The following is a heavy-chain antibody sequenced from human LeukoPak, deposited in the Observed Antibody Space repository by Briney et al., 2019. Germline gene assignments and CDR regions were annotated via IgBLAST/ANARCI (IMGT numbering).Heavy chain of an antibody. J-gene: IGHJ4*02. CDR2: ISGSGGST. Sequence: GGSLRLSCAASGFTFSNYGMTWVRQAPGKGLEWVSAISGSGGSTYYADSVKGRFTISRDNSKDTLYLQMTSLRAEDTAVYYCAKDKAYDRSTYYSYWGQGTLVTVSS. D-gene: IGHD3-22*01. V-gene: IGHV3-23*01. CDR3: AKDKAYDRSTYYSY. CDR1: GFTFSNYG.